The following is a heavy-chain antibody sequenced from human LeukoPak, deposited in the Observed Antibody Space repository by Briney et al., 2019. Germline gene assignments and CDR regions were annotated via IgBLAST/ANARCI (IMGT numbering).Heavy chain of an antibody. D-gene: IGHD3-10*01. J-gene: IGHJ4*02. CDR2: ISGSGSAT. V-gene: IGHV3-23*01. CDR3: ARAEGSGSSFDY. CDR1: GFTFSSYA. Sequence: GGSLRLSCVASGFTFSSYAMTWVRQAPGKGLEWVSSISGSGSATYHADSVRGRLTISRDNAKNSLYLQMDSLRVEDTAVYYCARAEGSGSSFDYWGQGTLVTVSS.